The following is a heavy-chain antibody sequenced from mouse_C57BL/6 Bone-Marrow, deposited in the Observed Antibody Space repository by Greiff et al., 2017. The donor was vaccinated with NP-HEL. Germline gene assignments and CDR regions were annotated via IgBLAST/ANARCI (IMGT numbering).Heavy chain of an antibody. J-gene: IGHJ4*01. CDR3: TRRLLTTVVATGAMDY. CDR2: IYPGNSDT. Sequence: VQLQESGTVLARPGASVKMSCKTSGYTFTSYWMHWVKQRPGQGLEWIGAIYPGNSDTSYNQKFKGKAKLTAVTSASTAYMELSSLTNEDSAVYYCTRRLLTTVVATGAMDYWGQGTSVTVSS. D-gene: IGHD1-1*01. V-gene: IGHV1-5*01. CDR1: GYTFTSYW.